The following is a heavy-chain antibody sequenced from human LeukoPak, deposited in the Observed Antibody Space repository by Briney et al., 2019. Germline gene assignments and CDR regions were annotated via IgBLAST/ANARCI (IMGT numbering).Heavy chain of an antibody. CDR3: AREGGRQWLVSGALDS. Sequence: SETLSLTCTVSGVSISSSSFYWDWIRQPPGKGLEWYGYIYHASATHNPSLESRVTLSMDTSKNQYSLKMTSVTAADTAVYYCAREGGRQWLVSGALDSWGQGTLVTVSS. CDR2: IYHASA. CDR1: GVSISSSSFY. V-gene: IGHV4-39*07. J-gene: IGHJ5*01. D-gene: IGHD6-19*01.